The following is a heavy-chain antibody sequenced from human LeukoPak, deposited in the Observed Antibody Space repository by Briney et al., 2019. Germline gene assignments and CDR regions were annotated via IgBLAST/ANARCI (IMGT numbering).Heavy chain of an antibody. CDR1: GFTFNNYA. Sequence: GGSLRLSCAASGFTFNNYAMHWVRQAPGKGLEWVAVISYGGSNKYYADSVKGRFTISRDNAKDSVYLQMNSLRAEDTAVYYCTRGLGEHGGVSDRWGQGTLVIVS. CDR3: TRGLGEHGGVSDR. J-gene: IGHJ5*02. CDR2: ISYGGSNK. V-gene: IGHV3-30-3*01. D-gene: IGHD3-16*01.